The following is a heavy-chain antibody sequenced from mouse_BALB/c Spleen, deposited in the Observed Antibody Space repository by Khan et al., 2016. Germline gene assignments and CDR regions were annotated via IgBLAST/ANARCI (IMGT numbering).Heavy chain of an antibody. CDR1: GDSITSGY. J-gene: IGHJ2*01. CDR3: ARYYCYYCGY. CDR2: LSYSGST. V-gene: IGHV3-8*02. Sequence: EVQLQESGPSLVKPSQTLSLTCSVTGDSITSGYWNWIRKFPGKKLEYMGYLSYSGSTYYTPSLKSRLTITRDTSKNQYYLQLNSVTTEYTATYYCARYYCYYCGYWGQCTTLTVSS. D-gene: IGHD1-1*01.